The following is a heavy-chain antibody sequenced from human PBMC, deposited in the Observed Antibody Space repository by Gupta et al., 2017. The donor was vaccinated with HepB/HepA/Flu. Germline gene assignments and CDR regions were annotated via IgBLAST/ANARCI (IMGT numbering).Heavy chain of an antibody. CDR3: ARDRGATGDYGMDV. Sequence: QVQLVESAGGVVQPGRSLRLSCPASAFSFSSYGMRWVRKAPGKGLGGGALIWYDGSDKYYEDSGKSRFTISRENSKKTMCRQMKSMRDEETAVYYCARDRGATGDYGMDVGGQGTTVTVPS. D-gene: IGHD5-12*01. CDR1: AFSFSSYG. CDR2: IWYDGSDK. V-gene: IGHV3-33*01. J-gene: IGHJ6*02.